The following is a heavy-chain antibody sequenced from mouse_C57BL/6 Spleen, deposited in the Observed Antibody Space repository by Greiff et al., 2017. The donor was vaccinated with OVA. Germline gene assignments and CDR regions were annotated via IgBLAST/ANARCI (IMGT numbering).Heavy chain of an antibody. Sequence: QVQLQQSGAELVMPGASVKLSCKASGYTFTSYWMHWVKQRPGQGLEWIGEIDPSDSYTNYNQKFKGKSTLTVDKSSSTAYMQLSSLTSEDSAVYYCARLGQDYWGQGTTLTVSS. CDR3: ARLGQDY. CDR1: GYTFTSYW. V-gene: IGHV1-69*01. D-gene: IGHD3-3*01. CDR2: IDPSDSYT. J-gene: IGHJ2*01.